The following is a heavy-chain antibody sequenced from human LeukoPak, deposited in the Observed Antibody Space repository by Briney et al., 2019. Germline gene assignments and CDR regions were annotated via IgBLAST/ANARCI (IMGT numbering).Heavy chain of an antibody. CDR1: GFTFSSYA. CDR2: ISGSGGST. J-gene: IGHJ4*02. D-gene: IGHD4-17*01. V-gene: IGHV3-23*01. CDR3: ASGYGDTPGCFDY. Sequence: GGSLRLSCAASGFTFSSYAMSWVRQAPGKGLEWVSAISGSGGSTHYADSVKGRFTISRDNAKNSLYLQMNSLRAEDTAVYYCASGYGDTPGCFDYWGQGTLVTVSS.